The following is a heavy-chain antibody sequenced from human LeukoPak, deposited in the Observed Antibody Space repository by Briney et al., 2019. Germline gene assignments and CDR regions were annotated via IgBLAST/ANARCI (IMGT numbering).Heavy chain of an antibody. CDR1: GYTFTAHY. CDR3: ARGRGTTMVRGVITNYFDL. J-gene: IGHJ2*01. D-gene: IGHD3-10*01. CDR2: IDPNSGGT. Sequence: ASVKVSCRASGYTFTAHYIHWVRQAPGQGLEWMGWIDPNSGGTNYAQKFLVSVTMTGDTSINTAFMELSRLRSDDTAIYYCARGRGTTMVRGVITNYFDLWGRGSLVTVSS. V-gene: IGHV1-2*02.